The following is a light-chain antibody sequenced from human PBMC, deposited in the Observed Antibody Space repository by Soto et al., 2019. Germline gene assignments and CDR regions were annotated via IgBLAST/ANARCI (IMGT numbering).Light chain of an antibody. Sequence: EIPMTQSPSTLSASVGDRVTITCRASQSISSWLAWYQQKPGKAPKLLIYKASSLESGVPSRFSGSGSGTEFTLTISSLQPDDFATYYCQQSFTFGPGTKVDIK. CDR2: KAS. CDR1: QSISSW. J-gene: IGKJ3*01. CDR3: QQSFT. V-gene: IGKV1-5*03.